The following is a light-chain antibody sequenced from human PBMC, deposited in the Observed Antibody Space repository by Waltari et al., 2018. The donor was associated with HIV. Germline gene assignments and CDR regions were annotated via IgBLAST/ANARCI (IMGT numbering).Light chain of an antibody. Sequence: SYELTQPPSVSVSPGQTARITCSGDALPKQYVYWYQQKPGQAPELLIYKDTDRPSGITVRFSGSSSGTTVTLTISGVQAEDKADYYCHSSDSSGTYVFGTGTKVTVL. CDR2: KDT. CDR3: HSSDSSGTYV. J-gene: IGLJ1*01. V-gene: IGLV3-25*03. CDR1: ALPKQY.